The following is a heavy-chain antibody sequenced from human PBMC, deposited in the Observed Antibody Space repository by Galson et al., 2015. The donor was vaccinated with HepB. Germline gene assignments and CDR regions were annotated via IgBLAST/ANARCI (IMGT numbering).Heavy chain of an antibody. CDR1: GGTFSSYA. CDR2: IIPIFGTA. D-gene: IGHD3-10*01. V-gene: IGHV1-69*13. J-gene: IGHJ6*03. CDR3: ARGVLRTFDYYYYYMDV. Sequence: SVKVSCKASGGTFSSYAISWVRQAPGQGLEWMGGIIPIFGTANYAQKFQGRVTITADESTSTAYMELSSLRSEDTAVYYCARGVLRTFDYYYYYMDVWGKGTTVTVSS.